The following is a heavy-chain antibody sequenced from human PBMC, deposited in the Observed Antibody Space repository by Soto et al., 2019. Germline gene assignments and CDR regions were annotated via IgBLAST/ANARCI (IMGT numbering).Heavy chain of an antibody. CDR2: ISGSGVST. CDR1: GFTFSSYA. V-gene: IGHV3-23*01. CDR3: AKEFSSYDTSGYVDI. Sequence: EVQLSESGGGLVQPGGSLRLSCAASGFTFSSYAMSWVRQAPGRGLEWVSAISGSGVSTYYADSVKGRFTISRYNSKNTLSLQMNSLRAEDTAAYYCAKEFSSYDTSGYVDIWGQGTMVTVSS. J-gene: IGHJ3*02. D-gene: IGHD3-22*01.